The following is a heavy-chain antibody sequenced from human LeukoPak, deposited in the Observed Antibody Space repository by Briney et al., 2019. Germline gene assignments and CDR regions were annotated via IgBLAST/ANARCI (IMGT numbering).Heavy chain of an antibody. CDR3: ARGYYDSSGYYLWYFDY. J-gene: IGHJ4*02. D-gene: IGHD3-22*01. CDR2: INHSGST. CDR1: GGSFSGYY. V-gene: IGHV4-34*01. Sequence: SETLSLTYAVYGGSFSGYYWSWIRQPPGKGLEWIGEINHSGSTNYNPSLKSRVTISVDTSKNQFSLKLSFVTAADTAVYYCARGYYDSSGYYLWYFDYWGQGTLVTVSS.